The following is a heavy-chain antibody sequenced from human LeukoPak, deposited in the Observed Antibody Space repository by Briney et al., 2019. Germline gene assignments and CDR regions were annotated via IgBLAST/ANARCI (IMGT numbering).Heavy chain of an antibody. CDR3: ARVEWFGGDIDY. CDR2: IYSGGST. CDR1: GFTVSSNY. J-gene: IGHJ4*02. Sequence: GGSQRLSCAASGFTVSSNYMSWVRQAPGKGLEWVSVIYSGGSTYYADSVKGRFTISRDNSKNTLYLQMNSLRAEDTAVYYCARVEWFGGDIDYWGQGTLVTVSS. V-gene: IGHV3-66*01. D-gene: IGHD3-10*01.